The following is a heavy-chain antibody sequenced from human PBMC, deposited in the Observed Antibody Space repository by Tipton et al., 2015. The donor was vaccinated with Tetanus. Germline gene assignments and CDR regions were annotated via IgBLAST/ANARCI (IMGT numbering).Heavy chain of an antibody. D-gene: IGHD3-16*02. CDR3: AQGKSNQGMLS. Sequence: TLSLTCSVSGGSISSGGYYWAWIRQPPGKGPQWIGNIFYSGSINYNPSLKSRLTISADTAKNQFSLKLNSVTASDTAVYYCAQGKSNQGMLSWGQGTLVTVSS. V-gene: IGHV4-39*01. CDR2: IFYSGSI. CDR1: GGSISSGGYY. J-gene: IGHJ4*02.